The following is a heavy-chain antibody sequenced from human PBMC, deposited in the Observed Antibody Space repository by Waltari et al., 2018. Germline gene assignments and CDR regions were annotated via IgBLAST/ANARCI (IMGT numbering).Heavy chain of an antibody. CDR2: IYYSGST. V-gene: IGHV4-59*01. CDR1: GGSISTYY. Sequence: QVHLQESGPGLVKPSGTLSLTCTVSGGSISTYYWSWIRQPPGKGLEWVGYIYYSGSTNYNPSLKSRVTISVDTSKNQFSLKLSSVTAADTAVYYCARVNDFWSDYYISAFDIWGQGTMVTVSS. D-gene: IGHD3-3*01. CDR3: ARVNDFWSDYYISAFDI. J-gene: IGHJ3*02.